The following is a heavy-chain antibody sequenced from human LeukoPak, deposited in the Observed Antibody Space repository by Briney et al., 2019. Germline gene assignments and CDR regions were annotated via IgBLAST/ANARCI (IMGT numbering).Heavy chain of an antibody. J-gene: IGHJ6*02. D-gene: IGHD2-2*01. V-gene: IGHV1-2*02. CDR1: GYTFTGYF. Sequence: ASVKVSCKASGYTFTGYFIHWVRQAPGQGLEWMGWINPNSGGTNYAQKFQGRVTMTRDTYISAAYMELSRLRSDDTAVYYCTRDHCSYINCYEDYYYGMDVWGQGTTVTVSS. CDR3: TRDHCSYINCYEDYYYGMDV. CDR2: INPNSGGT.